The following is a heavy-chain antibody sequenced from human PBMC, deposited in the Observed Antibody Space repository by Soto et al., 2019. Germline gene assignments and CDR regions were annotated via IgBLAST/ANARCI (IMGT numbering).Heavy chain of an antibody. CDR2: IYNSGST. CDR1: GGSISSSNW. CDR3: ARLAVDTAILDY. D-gene: IGHD5-18*01. V-gene: IGHV4-4*02. J-gene: IGHJ4*02. Sequence: SETLSLTCAVSGGSISSSNWWSWVRQPPGKGLEWIGYIYNSGSTNYNPSLKGRVTISVDTSKNQFSLKLSSVTAADTAVYYCARLAVDTAILDYWGQGTLVTVSS.